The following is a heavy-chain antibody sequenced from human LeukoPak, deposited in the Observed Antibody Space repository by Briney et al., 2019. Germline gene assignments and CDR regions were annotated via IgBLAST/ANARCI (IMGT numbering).Heavy chain of an antibody. Sequence: PGRSLRLSCAASGFTFSNYAMHWVRQAPGKGLEWVAVISYDGSNKYYADSVKGRFTISRDNSKNTLYLQMNSLRPEDTAVYYCARGPGYSYARMTVYSSPWGQGTLVTVSS. D-gene: IGHD5-18*01. CDR2: ISYDGSNK. V-gene: IGHV3-30*04. CDR3: ARGPGYSYARMTVYSSP. CDR1: GFTFSNYA. J-gene: IGHJ5*02.